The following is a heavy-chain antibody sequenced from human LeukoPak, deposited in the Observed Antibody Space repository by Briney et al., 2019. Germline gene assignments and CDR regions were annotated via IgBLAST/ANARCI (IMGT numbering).Heavy chain of an antibody. V-gene: IGHV1-18*01. CDR2: ISAYNGNT. Sequence: ASVKVSCKASGYTFTSYGISWVRQAPGQGLEWMGWISAYNGNTNYAQKLQGRVTMTTDTSTSTAYMELRSLRSDDTAVYYCARDYDILTGYQPFDYWGQGTLVTVSS. CDR3: ARDYDILTGYQPFDY. D-gene: IGHD3-9*01. J-gene: IGHJ4*02. CDR1: GYTFTSYG.